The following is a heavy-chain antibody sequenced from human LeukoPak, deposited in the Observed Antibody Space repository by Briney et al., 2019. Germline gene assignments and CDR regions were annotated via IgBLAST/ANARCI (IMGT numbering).Heavy chain of an antibody. V-gene: IGHV3-21*01. CDR1: GLTFSRYS. CDR3: ARDSSNEAILWWSIDY. CDR2: ISSSSSYR. J-gene: IGHJ4*02. Sequence: SLRLSCTRSGLTFSRYSTNWVRQAPRKRLEWVSSISSSSSYRYYEESVKGRFGISRDNARNSLYLQMNSLRAEDTAVYYCARDSSNEAILWWSIDYWGQGTLVTVSS. D-gene: IGHD2-21*01.